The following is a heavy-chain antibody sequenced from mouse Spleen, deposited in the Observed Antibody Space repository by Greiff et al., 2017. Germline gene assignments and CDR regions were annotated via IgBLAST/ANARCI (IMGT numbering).Heavy chain of an antibody. D-gene: IGHD1-1*01. CDR3: ARDSSYGSSHYWYFDV. Sequence: QVQLKESGPGLVAPSQSLSITCTVSGFSLTSYGVHWVRQPPGKGLEWLGVIWAGGSTNYNSALMSRLSISKDNSKSQVFLKMNSLQTDDTAMYYCARDSSYGSSHYWYFDVWGAGTTVTVSS. CDR1: GFSLTSYG. CDR2: IWAGGST. J-gene: IGHJ1*01. V-gene: IGHV2-9*02.